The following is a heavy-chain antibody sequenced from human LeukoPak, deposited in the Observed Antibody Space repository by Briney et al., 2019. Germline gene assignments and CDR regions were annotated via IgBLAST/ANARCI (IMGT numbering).Heavy chain of an antibody. D-gene: IGHD3-22*01. V-gene: IGHV4-38-2*01. CDR1: GYAFRSGHY. CDR3: ARSGDYKNEGFDY. CDR2: INHSGIT. J-gene: IGHJ4*02. Sequence: AETLSLTCAASGYAFRSGHYWGCSQAPPGEGLECFGSINHSGITEYNPSLKSRVTLSVDTSKNQFYLQLRSVTAADRALYYCARSGDYKNEGFDYWGQGTQVTVSS.